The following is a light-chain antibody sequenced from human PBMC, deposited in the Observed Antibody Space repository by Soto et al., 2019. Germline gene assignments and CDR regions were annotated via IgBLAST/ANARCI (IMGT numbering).Light chain of an antibody. CDR1: SSNIGSNT. V-gene: IGLV1-44*01. CDR3: AAWDDSLNGPV. Sequence: QSVLTQPPSASGTPGQWVTISCSGSSSNIGSNTVNWYQQLPGTAPKVLIYRNNQRPSGVPDRFSGSKSGTSASLAISGLQSEDEADYYCAAWDDSLNGPVFGGGTKVTVL. J-gene: IGLJ3*02. CDR2: RNN.